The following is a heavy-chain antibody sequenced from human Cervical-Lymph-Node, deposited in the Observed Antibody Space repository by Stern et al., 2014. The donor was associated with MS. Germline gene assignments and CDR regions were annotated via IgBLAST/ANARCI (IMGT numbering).Heavy chain of an antibody. V-gene: IGHV3-21*01. J-gene: IGHJ3*02. CDR1: GFTFSNYS. Sequence: EVQLVQSGGGLVKPGGSLRLSCAASGFTFSNYSMNWVRQAPGKGLEWVSSISSGSSFKYYADSMKGLFTISRDNAKNSLYLQMNSLRAEDTAVYYCVRDPGDYGDYIGPFDIWGQGTMVTVSS. D-gene: IGHD4-17*01. CDR3: VRDPGDYGDYIGPFDI. CDR2: ISSGSSFK.